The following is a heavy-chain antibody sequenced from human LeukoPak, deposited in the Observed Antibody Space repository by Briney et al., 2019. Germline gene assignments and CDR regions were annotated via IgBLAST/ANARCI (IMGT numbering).Heavy chain of an antibody. CDR1: GGSISSYY. J-gene: IGHJ3*02. V-gene: IGHV4-4*07. Sequence: SETLSLTCTVSGGSISSYYWSWIRQPAGKGLEWIGRIYTSGSTNYNPSLKSRVTISVDTSKNQFSLKLSSVTAADTAVYYCARGPGLGPSDAFDIWGQGTMVTVSS. D-gene: IGHD3/OR15-3a*01. CDR2: IYTSGST. CDR3: ARGPGLGPSDAFDI.